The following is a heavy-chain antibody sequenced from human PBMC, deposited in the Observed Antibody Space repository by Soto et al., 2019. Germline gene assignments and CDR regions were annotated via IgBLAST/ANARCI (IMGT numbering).Heavy chain of an antibody. CDR1: GFTFSYYW. CDR2: IHSDGSST. CDR3: ARGERGAFDL. V-gene: IGHV3-74*01. J-gene: IGHJ3*01. D-gene: IGHD2-21*01. Sequence: EVRLVESEGGLVQPGGSLSLSCAASGFTFSYYWMHWVRQAPGQGLLWVSRIHSDGSSTTYADSVKGRFTISRDNAKNTVSLQMNRLRVEDTGVYFCARGERGAFDLWGQGTMVTVSS.